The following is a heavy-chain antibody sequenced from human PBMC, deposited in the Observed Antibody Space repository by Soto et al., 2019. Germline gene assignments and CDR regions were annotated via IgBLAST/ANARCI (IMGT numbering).Heavy chain of an antibody. CDR1: GGSISSGDYY. Sequence: KTSETLSLTCTVSGGSISSGDYYWSWIRQPPGKGLEWIGYIYYSGSTYYNPSLKSRVTISVDTSKNQFSLKLSSVTAADTAVYYCAREKKGCSSTSCYFSPGSYYYYGMDVWGQGTTVTVSS. V-gene: IGHV4-30-4*01. CDR2: IYYSGST. J-gene: IGHJ6*02. CDR3: AREKKGCSSTSCYFSPGSYYYYGMDV. D-gene: IGHD2-2*01.